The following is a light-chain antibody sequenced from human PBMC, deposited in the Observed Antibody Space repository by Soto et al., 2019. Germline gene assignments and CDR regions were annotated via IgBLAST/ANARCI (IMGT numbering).Light chain of an antibody. Sequence: QSGLTQPPSVSAAPGQKVTISCSGSSSNIGRDYVSWYQQLPGTAPKLLIYDNDKRPSGIPYRFSGSKSGTSATLVITGLQTGDEADYYCGTWETGLTTGGVFGGGTKL. CDR3: GTWETGLTTGGV. CDR1: SSNIGRDY. V-gene: IGLV1-51*01. CDR2: DND. J-gene: IGLJ3*02.